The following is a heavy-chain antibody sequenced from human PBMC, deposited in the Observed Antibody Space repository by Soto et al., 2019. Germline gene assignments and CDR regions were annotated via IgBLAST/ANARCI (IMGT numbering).Heavy chain of an antibody. CDR2: ISGSGGST. CDR1: GFTFSSYA. V-gene: IGHV3-23*01. CDR3: ANAAHMTTSLLLDY. D-gene: IGHD4-4*01. J-gene: IGHJ4*02. Sequence: GGSLRLSCAASGFTFSSYAMSWVRQAPGKGLEWVSAISGSGGSTYYADSVKGRFTISRDNSKNTLYLQMSSLRAEDTAMYFCANAAHMTTSLLLDYWGQGTQVTVSS.